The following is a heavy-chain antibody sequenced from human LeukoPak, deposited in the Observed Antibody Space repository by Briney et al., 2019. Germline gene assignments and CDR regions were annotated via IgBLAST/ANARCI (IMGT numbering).Heavy chain of an antibody. J-gene: IGHJ4*02. CDR2: IYYSGST. CDR3: ARHSGYSNYGAFDC. CDR1: GGSISSYY. V-gene: IGHV4-59*08. D-gene: IGHD4-11*01. Sequence: SETLSLTCTVSGGSISSYYWSWIRQPPGKGLEWIGYIYYSGSTNYNHSLKSRVTISVDTSKNQFSLKLSSVTAADTAVYYCARHSGYSNYGAFDCWGQGTLVTVSS.